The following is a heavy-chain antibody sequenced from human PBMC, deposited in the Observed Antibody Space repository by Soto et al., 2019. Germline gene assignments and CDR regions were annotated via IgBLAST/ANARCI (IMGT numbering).Heavy chain of an antibody. V-gene: IGHV1-69*01. CDR3: ARSTGSGFRPGTHRFNVLDP. D-gene: IGHD5-12*01. CDR2: IIPSFRTP. Sequence: QVQLVQSGAEVKQPGSSVKVSCQASGVTFSSFAISWVRQAPGQGLEWMGGIIPSFRTPNYAQNFQGRVTITADESTSSVYMELSRLRSEDTAVYYCARSTGSGFRPGTHRFNVLDPWGQGTLVTVSS. J-gene: IGHJ5*02. CDR1: GVTFSSFA.